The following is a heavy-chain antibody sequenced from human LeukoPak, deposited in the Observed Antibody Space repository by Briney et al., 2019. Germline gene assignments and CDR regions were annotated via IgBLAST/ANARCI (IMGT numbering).Heavy chain of an antibody. J-gene: IGHJ5*02. CDR3: ARERDFYDSSGSPSS. Sequence: SETLSLTCAVYGGSFSGYYWSWIRQPPGKGLEWIGTIYYSGSTYYNPSLKSRVTISVDTSKNQFSLKVRSVTAADTAVYYCARERDFYDSSGSPSSWGQGTLVIVSS. V-gene: IGHV4-34*01. D-gene: IGHD3-22*01. CDR1: GGSFSGYY. CDR2: IYYSGST.